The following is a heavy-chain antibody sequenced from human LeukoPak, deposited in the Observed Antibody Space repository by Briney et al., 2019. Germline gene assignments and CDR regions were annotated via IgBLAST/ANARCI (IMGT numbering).Heavy chain of an antibody. V-gene: IGHV1-2*02. D-gene: IGHD6-13*01. CDR3: ARTLSSSWSGTIDY. CDR1: GYTFTGYY. CDR2: INPNSGGT. J-gene: IGHJ4*02. Sequence: ASVKVSCKASGYTFTGYYMHWVRQAPGRGLEWMGWINPNSGGTNYAQKFQGRVTMTRDTSISTAYMELSRLRSDDTAVYYCARTLSSSWSGTIDYWGQGTLVTVSS.